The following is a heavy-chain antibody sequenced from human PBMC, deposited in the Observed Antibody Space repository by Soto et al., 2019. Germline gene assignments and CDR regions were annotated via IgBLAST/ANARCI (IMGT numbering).Heavy chain of an antibody. CDR3: AKYWALSSISSYFDY. J-gene: IGHJ4*02. V-gene: IGHV3-23*01. CDR1: GFTFSSYA. Sequence: GGSLRLSCAASGFTFSSYAMSWVRRAPGKGLQWVSFISASGSSTYYADSVKGRFAISRDNSKNTLSLQADSLRDEDTAVYYCAKYWALSSISSYFDYWGQGTLVTVSS. D-gene: IGHD6-19*01. CDR2: ISASGSST.